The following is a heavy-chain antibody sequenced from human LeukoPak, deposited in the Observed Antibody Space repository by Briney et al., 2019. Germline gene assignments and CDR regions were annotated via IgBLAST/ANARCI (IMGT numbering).Heavy chain of an antibody. CDR1: GDSVSSNSAA. CDR2: AHYRSKWYI. Sequence: SQTLSLTCAISGDSVSSNSAAWNWSRQSPARGLEWLGRAHYRSKWYIDDAESVKSRITINPDTSKNQISLQLNSVTPEDTATYSCAKDVGVAVAGWSFDPWGQGTLVTVSS. D-gene: IGHD6-19*01. J-gene: IGHJ5*02. V-gene: IGHV6-1*01. CDR3: AKDVGVAVAGWSFDP.